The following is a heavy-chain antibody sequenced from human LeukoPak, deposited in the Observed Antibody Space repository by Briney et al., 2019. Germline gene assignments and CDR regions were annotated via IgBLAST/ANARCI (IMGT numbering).Heavy chain of an antibody. CDR1: GFTFSSYE. J-gene: IGHJ4*02. Sequence: GGSLRLSCAASGFTFSSYEMNWVRQAPGKGLEWVSYISSSGSTIYYADSVKGRFTISRDNAKNSLYLQMNSLRAEDTAVYYCARGYCSGGSCYLIDYWGQGTLVTVSS. CDR2: ISSSGSTI. CDR3: ARGYCSGGSCYLIDY. V-gene: IGHV3-48*03. D-gene: IGHD2-15*01.